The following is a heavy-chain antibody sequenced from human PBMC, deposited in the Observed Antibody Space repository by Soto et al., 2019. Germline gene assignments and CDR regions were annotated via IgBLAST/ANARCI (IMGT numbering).Heavy chain of an antibody. CDR3: ARYYYDSSGYDGMDV. CDR2: ISYDGSNK. J-gene: IGHJ6*02. D-gene: IGHD3-22*01. V-gene: IGHV3-30*03. Sequence: GGSLRLSCAASGFTFSSYGMHWVRQAPGKGLEWVAVISYDGSNKYYADSVKGRFTISRDNSKNTLYLQMNSLRAEDTAVYYCARYYYDSSGYDGMDVWGQGXTVTVSS. CDR1: GFTFSSYG.